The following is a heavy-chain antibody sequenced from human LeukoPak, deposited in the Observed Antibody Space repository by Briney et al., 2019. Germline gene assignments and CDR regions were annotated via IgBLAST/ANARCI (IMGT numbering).Heavy chain of an antibody. D-gene: IGHD4-23*01. Sequence: GGSLRLSCAASGFTFSGYGMHWVRQAPGKGLEWVAFIQYDGSDKYYADSVKGRFTISRDNSKNTLYLQMNSLRAEDTAVYYCAKDLGNSFDYWGQGTPVTVSS. J-gene: IGHJ4*02. CDR3: AKDLGNSFDY. CDR2: IQYDGSDK. V-gene: IGHV3-30*02. CDR1: GFTFSGYG.